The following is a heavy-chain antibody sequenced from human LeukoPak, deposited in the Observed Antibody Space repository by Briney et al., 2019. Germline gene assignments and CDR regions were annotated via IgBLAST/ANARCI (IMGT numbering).Heavy chain of an antibody. D-gene: IGHD3-10*01. CDR2: IWYDGTNE. CDR1: GFAFSNYG. J-gene: IGHJ6*02. Sequence: GRSLRLSCAASGFAFSNYGMHWVRQAPGKGLEWVALIWYDGTNENYADSVKGRFTISRDNSKNTLYLQLSSLRAEDTAVYYCANTMVRGSYNMDVWGQGTTVTVSS. V-gene: IGHV3-33*03. CDR3: ANTMVRGSYNMDV.